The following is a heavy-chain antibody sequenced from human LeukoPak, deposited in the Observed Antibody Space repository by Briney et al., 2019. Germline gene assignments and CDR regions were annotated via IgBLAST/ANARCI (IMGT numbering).Heavy chain of an antibody. Sequence: ASVKVSCKASGYTFTSYGISWVRQAPGQGLERMGWISAYNGNTNYAQKLQGRVTMTTDTSTSTAYMELRSLRSDDTAVYYCARVKRYSSGWYFGYWGQGTLVTVSA. CDR2: ISAYNGNT. CDR3: ARVKRYSSGWYFGY. D-gene: IGHD6-19*01. J-gene: IGHJ4*02. V-gene: IGHV1-18*01. CDR1: GYTFTSYG.